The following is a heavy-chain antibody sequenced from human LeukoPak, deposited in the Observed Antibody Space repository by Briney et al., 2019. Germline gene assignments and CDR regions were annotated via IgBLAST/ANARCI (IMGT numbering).Heavy chain of an antibody. CDR2: TSSSGSTI. Sequence: PGGSLRLSCAASEFSFSSYDMNWVRQAPGKGLEWVSYTSSSGSTIYYADSVKGRFTIPRDNAKNSLYLQMDSLRAEDTAVYYCAREAMAVAGTAVDYWGQGTPVTVSS. D-gene: IGHD6-19*01. CDR3: AREAMAVAGTAVDY. J-gene: IGHJ4*02. V-gene: IGHV3-48*03. CDR1: EFSFSSYD.